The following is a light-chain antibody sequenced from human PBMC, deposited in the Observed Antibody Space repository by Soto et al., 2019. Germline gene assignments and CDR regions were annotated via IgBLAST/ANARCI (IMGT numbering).Light chain of an antibody. Sequence: IQMTQSPSTLSASVGDRVTITCRASQSISSWFAWDQPKPGKAAKLLICGSSSLENGVPSSYGCSGTGTEFALTIHSQRPNDFATCYCQQYTSYWRTFGQGTNVDIK. CDR1: QSISSW. J-gene: IGKJ1*01. V-gene: IGKV1-5*01. CDR2: GSS. CDR3: QQYTSYWRT.